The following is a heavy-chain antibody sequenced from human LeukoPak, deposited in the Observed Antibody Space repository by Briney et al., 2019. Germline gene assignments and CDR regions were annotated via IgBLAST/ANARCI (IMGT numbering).Heavy chain of an antibody. J-gene: IGHJ4*02. V-gene: IGHV1-2*02. CDR2: INPNSGGT. Sequence: ASVTVSCKASGYTFTGYYMHWVRQAPGQGLEWMGWINPNSGGTNYAQKFQGRVTMTRDTSISTAYMELSRLRSDDTAVYYCARGGGSYYTLLFDYWGQGTLVTVSS. D-gene: IGHD3-10*01. CDR1: GYTFTGYY. CDR3: ARGGGSYYTLLFDY.